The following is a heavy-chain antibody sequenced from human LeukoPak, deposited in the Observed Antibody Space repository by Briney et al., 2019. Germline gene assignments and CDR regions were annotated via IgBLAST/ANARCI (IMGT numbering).Heavy chain of an antibody. CDR3: ASRGVVAATPIDGDWFDP. J-gene: IGHJ5*02. CDR2: IIPIFGTA. Sequence: SVKVSVTASGGTFSSYAISWVRQAPGQGLEWMGGIIPIFGTANYAQKFQGRVTITADESTSTAYMELSSLRSEDTAVYYCASRGVVAATPIDGDWFDPWGQGTLVTVSS. D-gene: IGHD2-15*01. V-gene: IGHV1-69*01. CDR1: GGTFSSYA.